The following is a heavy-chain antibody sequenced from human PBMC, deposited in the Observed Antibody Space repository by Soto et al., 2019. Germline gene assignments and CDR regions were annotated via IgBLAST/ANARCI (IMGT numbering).Heavy chain of an antibody. CDR1: GYTFTSYA. CDR2: INAGNGNT. J-gene: IGHJ6*02. D-gene: IGHD3-10*01. Sequence: ASVKVSCKASGYTFTSYAMHWGRQAPGQRLEWMGWINAGNGNTKYSQKFRGRVTITRDTSASTAYMELSSLRSEDTAVYYCARDGILYYYGSGSYYYYYGMDVWGQGTTVTVSS. V-gene: IGHV1-3*01. CDR3: ARDGILYYYGSGSYYYYYGMDV.